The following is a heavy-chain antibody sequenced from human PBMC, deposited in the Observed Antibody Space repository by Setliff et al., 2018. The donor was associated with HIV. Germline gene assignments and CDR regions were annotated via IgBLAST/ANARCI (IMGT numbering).Heavy chain of an antibody. Sequence: SETLSLTCTVSGGSIASSTHYWAWIRQPPGKGLEWIGSVYYNGATDHNPSLKSRVTISVDTSNQQFSLKLSSVTAANTAVYYCARHEGYNDFLTGYFRYKWYDPWGQGTLVTVS. J-gene: IGHJ5*02. V-gene: IGHV4-39*01. CDR3: ARHEGYNDFLTGYFRYKWYDP. D-gene: IGHD3-9*01. CDR1: GGSIASSTHY. CDR2: VYYNGAT.